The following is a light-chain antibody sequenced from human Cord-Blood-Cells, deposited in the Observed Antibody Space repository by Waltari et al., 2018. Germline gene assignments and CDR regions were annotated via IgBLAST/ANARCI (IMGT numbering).Light chain of an antibody. V-gene: IGLV2-23*01. Sequence: QSALTPPSSVSGSPGQSSTIPCTGTSIHVGSYHLVSWYQQHPGKAPKLMIYEGSKRPSGVSNRFSGSKSGNTASLTISGLQAEDEADYYCCSYAGSSTLVFGGGTKLTVL. CDR2: EGS. CDR3: CSYAGSSTLV. CDR1: SIHVGSYHL. J-gene: IGLJ2*01.